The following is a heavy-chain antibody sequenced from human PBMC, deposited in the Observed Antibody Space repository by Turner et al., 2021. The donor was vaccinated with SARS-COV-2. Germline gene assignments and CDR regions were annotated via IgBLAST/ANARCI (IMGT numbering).Heavy chain of an antibody. CDR1: GFTVSRNY. Sequence: EVQLVESGGGLVQPGGSLRLSCAASGFTVSRNYLNWVRQAPGKGLEWVSIIYSGGSTFYSDSVKGRFTISRDNSKNTLVLQMNSLRAEDTAVYYCAREVSGSSNTGVYFDYWGQGTLVTVSS. CDR2: IYSGGST. CDR3: AREVSGSSNTGVYFDY. J-gene: IGHJ4*02. V-gene: IGHV3-66*01. D-gene: IGHD3-10*01.